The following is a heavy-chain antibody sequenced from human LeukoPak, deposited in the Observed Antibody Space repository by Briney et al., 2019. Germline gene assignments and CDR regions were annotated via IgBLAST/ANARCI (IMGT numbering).Heavy chain of an antibody. CDR1: GGSISNYY. V-gene: IGHV4-4*07. Sequence: SETLSLTCTVSGGSISNYYWSWIRQPAGKGLEWIGRVYTGGTTNSNPSLKSRVTTSVDTSKSQVSLKLTSVTAADTAVYYCARALNEYYYYGMDAWGQGTMVTGSS. D-gene: IGHD1-1*01. CDR2: VYTGGTT. CDR3: ARALNEYYYYGMDA. J-gene: IGHJ6*02.